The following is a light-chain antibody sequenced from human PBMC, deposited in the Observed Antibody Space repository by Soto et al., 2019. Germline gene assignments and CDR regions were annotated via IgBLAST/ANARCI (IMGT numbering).Light chain of an antibody. CDR3: QVWDSSSDHPYV. Sequence: SYELTQPPSVSVAPGKTARITCGGNNIGSKSVHWYQQKPGQAPVLVIYYDSDRLSGIPERFSGSNSGNTATLTISRVEAGDEADYYCQVWDSSSDHPYVFGTGTKLTVL. CDR2: YDS. J-gene: IGLJ1*01. CDR1: NIGSKS. V-gene: IGLV3-21*04.